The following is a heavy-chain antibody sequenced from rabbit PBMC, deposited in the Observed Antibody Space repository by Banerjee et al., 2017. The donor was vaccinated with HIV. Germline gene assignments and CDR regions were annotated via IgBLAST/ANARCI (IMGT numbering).Heavy chain of an antibody. V-gene: IGHV1S47*01. D-gene: IGHD4-1*01. CDR1: GFSFSSSYY. CDR3: ARDLAGVIGWNFGL. J-gene: IGHJ4*01. CDR2: IYNGDGST. Sequence: QQQLEESGGDLVKPGASLTLTCTASGFSFSSSYYMCWVRQAPGKGLESIACIYNGDGSTYYANWVNGRFTISRSTSLHTVTLQMTSLTAADTATYFCARDLAGVIGWNFGLWGQGT.